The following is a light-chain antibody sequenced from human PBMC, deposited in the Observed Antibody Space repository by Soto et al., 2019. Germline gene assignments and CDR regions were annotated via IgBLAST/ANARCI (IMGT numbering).Light chain of an antibody. CDR3: QQENNRPQV. Sequence: IVMTQSPGTLSVSPGERATLSCRAGQGVTTNFAWYQQKSGQSPRLLIYDVSIRATGVPARFRGTESETEFTLANSGLQSEDHAVYFSQQENNRPQVVGQGTKVDIK. CDR1: QGVTTN. CDR2: DVS. V-gene: IGKV3-15*01. J-gene: IGKJ1*01.